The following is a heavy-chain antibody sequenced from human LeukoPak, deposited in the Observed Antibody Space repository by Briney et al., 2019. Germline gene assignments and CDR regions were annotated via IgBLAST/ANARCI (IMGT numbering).Heavy chain of an antibody. V-gene: IGHV1-18*01. J-gene: IGHJ6*02. CDR2: ISAYNGNT. CDR3: ARHQGGSWYYYYYGMDV. CDR1: GYTFTSYG. D-gene: IGHD6-13*01. Sequence: ASVKVSCKASGYTFTSYGISWVRQAPGQGLEWMGWISAYNGNTNYAQKLQGRVTMTTDTSTSTAYMELRSLRSDDTAVYYCARHQGGSWYYYYYGMDVWGQGTTVTVSS.